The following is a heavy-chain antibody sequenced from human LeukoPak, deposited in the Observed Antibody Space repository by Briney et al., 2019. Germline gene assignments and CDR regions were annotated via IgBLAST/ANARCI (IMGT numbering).Heavy chain of an antibody. J-gene: IGHJ6*02. CDR2: IIPILGIA. V-gene: IGHV1-69*04. D-gene: IGHD6-13*01. CDR3: ARGTIAAAGIRAYYGMDV. Sequence: RASVKVSCTASGGTFSSYAISWVRQAPGQGLEWMGRIIPILGIANYAQKFQGRVTITADKSTSTAYMELSSLRSEDTAVYYCARGTIAAAGIRAYYGMDVWGQGTTVTVSS. CDR1: GGTFSSYA.